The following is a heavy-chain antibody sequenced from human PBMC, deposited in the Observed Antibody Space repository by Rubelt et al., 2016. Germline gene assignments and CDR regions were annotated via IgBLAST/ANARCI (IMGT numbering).Heavy chain of an antibody. D-gene: IGHD3-10*01. CDR1: GFTFSSYW. Sequence: EVQLVESGGGLVQPGGSLRLSCAASGFTFSSYWMSWVRQAPGKGLEWVANIKQDGSEKYYWDSVKGRFTISRDNAKNSLYLQMNSLRAEDTAVYYCARDELLWFGPDGMDVWGQGTTVTVSS. J-gene: IGHJ6*02. CDR3: ARDELLWFGPDGMDV. V-gene: IGHV3-7*04. CDR2: IKQDGSEK.